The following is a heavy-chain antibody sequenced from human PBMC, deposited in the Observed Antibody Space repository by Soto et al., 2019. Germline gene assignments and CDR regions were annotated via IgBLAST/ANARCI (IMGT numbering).Heavy chain of an antibody. D-gene: IGHD4-17*01. J-gene: IGHJ4*02. CDR1: GFTFSSYW. V-gene: IGHV3-7*01. CDR2: INQDGSEK. Sequence: GGSLRLSCAASGFTFSSYWMSWVRQAPGKGLEWVANINQDGSEKYYVDSVKGRFTISRDNAKNSLYLQVNSLRAEDTAVYYCAKRGLRDYLAVHWGQGTLVTVSS. CDR3: AKRGLRDYLAVH.